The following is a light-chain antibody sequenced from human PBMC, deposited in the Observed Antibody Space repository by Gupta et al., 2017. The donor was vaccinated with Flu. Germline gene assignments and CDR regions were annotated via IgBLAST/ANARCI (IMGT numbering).Light chain of an antibody. CDR1: QTINTY. Sequence: SPATLSLSPGERATLSCWASQTINTYLDWYQQKPGQAPRLLIYDASNMANGIPARFSGSGSGTDFTLTISSLEPEDFAVYYCQQRGDNRLFGQGTKMEIK. CDR2: DAS. V-gene: IGKV3-11*01. CDR3: QQRGDNRL. J-gene: IGKJ2*01.